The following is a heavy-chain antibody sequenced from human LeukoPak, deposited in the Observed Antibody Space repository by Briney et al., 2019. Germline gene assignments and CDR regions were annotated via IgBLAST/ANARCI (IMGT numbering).Heavy chain of an antibody. J-gene: IGHJ4*02. CDR3: ARGAGTSGGYWSSPPSLFDC. D-gene: IGHD1-26*01. Sequence: SGGSLRLSCAASGFSVGSNDINWVRQAPGKGLEWVSVIYSGGRTYYADSVKGRFTISRDSFENTLHLQINSLRAEDTAVYYCARGAGTSGGYWSSPPSLFDCWGQGTLVTVSS. V-gene: IGHV3-66*01. CDR2: IYSGGRT. CDR1: GFSVGSND.